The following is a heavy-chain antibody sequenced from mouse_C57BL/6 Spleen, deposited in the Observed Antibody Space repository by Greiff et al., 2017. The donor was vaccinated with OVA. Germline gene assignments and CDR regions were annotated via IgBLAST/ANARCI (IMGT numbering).Heavy chain of an antibody. CDR3: ARSTTTPFDY. Sequence: VQLQQSVAELVRPGASVKFSCTASGFAIKNTYMHWVKQRPEQGLEWIGRIDPANGNTKYATKFQGKATITADTSSNTAYLQLSSLTSEDTAIYYCARSTTTPFDYWGQGTLVTVSA. V-gene: IGHV14-3*01. CDR2: IDPANGNT. CDR1: GFAIKNTY. D-gene: IGHD5-1*01. J-gene: IGHJ3*01.